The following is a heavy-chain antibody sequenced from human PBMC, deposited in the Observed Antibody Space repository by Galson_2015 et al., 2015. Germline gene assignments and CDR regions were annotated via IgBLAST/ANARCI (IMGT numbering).Heavy chain of an antibody. V-gene: IGHV3-23*01. CDR3: AKDLGDSLAARWGN. D-gene: IGHD4-23*01. Sequence: SLRLSCAASGFTFSSYAMSWVRQAPGKGLEWVSTITGSGFGTFYADSVKGRLTISRDKSKNTLYLQMNSLGADDTAVYYCAKDLGDSLAARWGNWGQGTLVTVSS. J-gene: IGHJ4*02. CDR1: GFTFSSYA. CDR2: ITGSGFGT.